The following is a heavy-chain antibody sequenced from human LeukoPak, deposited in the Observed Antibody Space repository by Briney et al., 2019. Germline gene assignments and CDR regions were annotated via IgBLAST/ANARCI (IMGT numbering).Heavy chain of an antibody. J-gene: IGHJ3*02. V-gene: IGHV1-69*05. CDR2: IIPIFGTA. Sequence: SVKVSCKASGGTFSSYAISWVRQAPGQGLEWMGGIIPIFGTANYAQKFQGRVTITTDESTSTAYMELSSLRSEDTAVYYCARVTIPVTGIGAFDIWGQGTMVTVSS. CDR3: ARVTIPVTGIGAFDI. D-gene: IGHD6-19*01. CDR1: GGTFSSYA.